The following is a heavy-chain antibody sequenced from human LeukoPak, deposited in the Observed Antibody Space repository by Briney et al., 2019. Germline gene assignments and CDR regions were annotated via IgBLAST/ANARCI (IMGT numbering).Heavy chain of an antibody. V-gene: IGHV3-7*03. J-gene: IGHJ4*02. D-gene: IGHD3-10*01. CDR1: GFTFSSYW. CDR3: ARGVTMVRGVILDYFDY. CDR2: IKQDGSEK. Sequence: GGSLRLSCAASGFTFSSYWMSWVRQAPGKGLEWVANIKQDGSEKYYVDSVKGRFTISRDNAKNSLYLQMNSLRAEDTAVYYCARGVTMVRGVILDYFDYWGQGTLVTVSS.